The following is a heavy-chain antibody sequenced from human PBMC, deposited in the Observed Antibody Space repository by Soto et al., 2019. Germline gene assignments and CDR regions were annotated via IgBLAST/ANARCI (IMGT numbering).Heavy chain of an antibody. V-gene: IGHV1-69*01. CDR1: GGLFSSYP. D-gene: IGHD3-22*01. Sequence: QEQLVQSGAAVKKPGSSVKVSCKASGGLFSSYPISWVRQVPGQGLEWMGGIIPVCQTAYYTQRFQGRVMITADASTNTAYKELSSLRSEDTAIYYCARGGSGYTWFNEFWGQGTLVTVSS. J-gene: IGHJ4*02. CDR2: IIPVCQTA. CDR3: ARGGSGYTWFNEF.